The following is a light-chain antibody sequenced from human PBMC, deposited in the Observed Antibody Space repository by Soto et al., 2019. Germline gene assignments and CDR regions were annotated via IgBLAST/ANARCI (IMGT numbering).Light chain of an antibody. CDR2: GNS. CDR3: QSYDISLRGWV. V-gene: IGLV1-40*01. CDR1: SSNIGAIYD. J-gene: IGLJ3*02. Sequence: QPVLTQPPSVSGAPGQRVTISCTGSSSNIGAIYDVHWYQQLPGTAPKLLIYGNSNRPSGVPDRFSGSKSGTSASLAITGLQAEDEADYYCQSYDISLRGWVFGGGTKVTVL.